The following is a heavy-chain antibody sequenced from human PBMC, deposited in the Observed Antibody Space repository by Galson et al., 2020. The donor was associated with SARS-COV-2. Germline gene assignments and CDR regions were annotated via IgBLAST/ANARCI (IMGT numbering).Heavy chain of an antibody. CDR2: ISWNSGKI. CDR1: GFTFDDYA. V-gene: IGHV3-9*01. Sequence: SLKISCAASGFTFDDYAMHWVRQAPGKGLEWVSGISWNSGKIGYADSVKGRFTISRDNAQNSLYLQMNSLRAEDTALYYCAKALGVASAFWGQGTLVTVSS. D-gene: IGHD3-3*01. CDR3: AKALGVASAF. J-gene: IGHJ4*02.